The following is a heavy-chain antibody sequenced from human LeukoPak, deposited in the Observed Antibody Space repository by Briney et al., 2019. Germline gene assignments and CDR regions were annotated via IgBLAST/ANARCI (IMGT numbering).Heavy chain of an antibody. CDR2: ILPIFKRT. CDR1: GGSFSSHG. Sequence: ASVKVSCKASGGSFSSHGITWVRQAPGQGLEWMGRILPIFKRTDYAQKFQGRVTITADESRTTVYMEMSSLRSDDTALYYCGRDRTPEYYYYMDVWGKGTTVTVSS. D-gene: IGHD2-15*01. CDR3: GRDRTPEYYYYMDV. J-gene: IGHJ6*03. V-gene: IGHV1-69*13.